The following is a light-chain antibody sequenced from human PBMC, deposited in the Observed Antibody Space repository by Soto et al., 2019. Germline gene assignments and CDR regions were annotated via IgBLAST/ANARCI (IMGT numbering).Light chain of an antibody. Sequence: EIVLTQSPGTLSLSPGGRATLSCRASQSVSSNYLAWYQQKPGQAPRLLIYGASSRATGIPDRFSGSGSGTDFTLTISRLEPEDFAVYYCQQYGSSSAFGPGTKVEI. J-gene: IGKJ3*01. CDR3: QQYGSSSA. V-gene: IGKV3-20*01. CDR2: GAS. CDR1: QSVSSNY.